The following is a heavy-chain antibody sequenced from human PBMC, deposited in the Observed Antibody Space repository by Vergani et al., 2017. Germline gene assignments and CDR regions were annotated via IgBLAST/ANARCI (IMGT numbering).Heavy chain of an antibody. CDR3: ARVKENDFWSGSQYDFDY. J-gene: IGHJ4*02. D-gene: IGHD3-3*01. Sequence: QVQLVQSGAEVKKPGASVKVSCKASGYTFTSYAMHWVRQAPGQRLEWMGWINAGNGNTKYSQKFQGRVTITRDTSASTAYMELSSLRSEDTAVYYCARVKENDFWSGSQYDFDYWGQGTLVTVSS. CDR2: INAGNGNT. CDR1: GYTFTSYA. V-gene: IGHV1-3*01.